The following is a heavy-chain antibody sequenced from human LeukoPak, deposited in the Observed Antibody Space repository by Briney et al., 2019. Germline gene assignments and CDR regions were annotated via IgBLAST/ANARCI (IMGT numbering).Heavy chain of an antibody. D-gene: IGHD5-18*01. V-gene: IGHV4-4*02. CDR3: ARVALGGYSYGVFDY. Sequence: PSETLSLTCTVSGGSISSSNWWSWVRQPPGKGLEWIGEIYHSGSTNYNPSLKSRVTISVDKSKNQFSLKLSSVTAADTAVYYCARVALGGYSYGVFDYWGQGTLVTVSS. CDR2: IYHSGST. CDR1: GGSISSSNW. J-gene: IGHJ4*02.